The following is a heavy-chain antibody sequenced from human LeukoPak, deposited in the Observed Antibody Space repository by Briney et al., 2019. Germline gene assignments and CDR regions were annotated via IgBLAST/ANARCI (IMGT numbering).Heavy chain of an antibody. CDR1: GGSISSGSYY. D-gene: IGHD3-22*01. V-gene: IGHV4-61*02. CDR2: IYTSGST. J-gene: IGHJ4*02. CDR3: AGDSSGYQANFDY. Sequence: PSQTLSPTCTVSGGSISSGSYYWSWIRQSAGKGLEWIGRIYTSGSTNYNPSLKSRVTISVDTSKNQFSLKLSSVTAADTAVYYCAGDSSGYQANFDYWGQGTLVSVSS.